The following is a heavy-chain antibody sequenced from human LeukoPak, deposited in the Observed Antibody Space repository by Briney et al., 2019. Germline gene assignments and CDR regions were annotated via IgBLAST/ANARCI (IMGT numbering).Heavy chain of an antibody. V-gene: IGHV1-46*01. D-gene: IGHD5-24*01. CDR3: AREMATGPGFDY. CDR2: INPSGGST. J-gene: IGHJ4*02. CDR1: GYTFTSYY. Sequence: ASVKVSCKASGYTFTSYYMHWVRQAPGQGLEWMGIINPSGGSTSYAQKFQGRVTMTGDTSTSTAYMELRSLRSDDTAVYYCAREMATGPGFDYWGQGTLVTVSS.